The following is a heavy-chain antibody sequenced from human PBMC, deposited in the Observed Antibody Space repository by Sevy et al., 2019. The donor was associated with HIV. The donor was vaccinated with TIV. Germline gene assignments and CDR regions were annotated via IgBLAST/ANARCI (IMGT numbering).Heavy chain of an antibody. Sequence: ASVKVSCKASGYTFTGYYIHWVRQAPGQGLEWMGWIIPSSGGTNYGQKFLGRVTMTRDTSISTANLELHRLTSDDTAVYYCTRSVYGSGTYLNDHWGQGTLVTVSS. CDR2: IIPSSGGT. V-gene: IGHV1-2*02. CDR1: GYTFTGYY. J-gene: IGHJ4*02. CDR3: TRSVYGSGTYLNDH. D-gene: IGHD3-10*01.